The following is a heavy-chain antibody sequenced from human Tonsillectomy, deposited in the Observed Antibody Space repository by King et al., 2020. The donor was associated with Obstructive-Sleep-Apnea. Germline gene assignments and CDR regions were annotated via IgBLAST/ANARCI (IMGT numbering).Heavy chain of an antibody. CDR1: GFSLSNARMG. CDR2: IFSNDEK. J-gene: IGHJ6*02. D-gene: IGHD6-13*01. V-gene: IGHV2-26*01. Sequence: VTLKESGPVLVKPTETLTLTCTVSGFSLSNARMGVSWIRQPPGKALEWLAHIFSNDEKSYSTSLKSRLTISKDTSKSQVVLTMTNMDPVDTATYYCARIRGGGYSSSWYLGNYYGMDVWGQGTTVTVSS. CDR3: ARIRGGGYSSSWYLGNYYGMDV.